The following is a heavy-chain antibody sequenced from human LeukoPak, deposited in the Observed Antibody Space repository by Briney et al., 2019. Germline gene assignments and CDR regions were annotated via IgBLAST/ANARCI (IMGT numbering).Heavy chain of an antibody. CDR3: AKSLRSGYYPDAFDI. CDR1: GFTFSSYA. V-gene: IGHV3-23*01. D-gene: IGHD3-22*01. CDR2: IGGSGGST. J-gene: IGHJ3*02. Sequence: GGSLRLSCAASGFTFSSYAMSWVRQAPGKGLEWVSAIGGSGGSTYYADSVKGRFTISRDNSKNTLYLQMNSLRAEDTAVYYCAKSLRSGYYPDAFDIWGQGTMVTVSS.